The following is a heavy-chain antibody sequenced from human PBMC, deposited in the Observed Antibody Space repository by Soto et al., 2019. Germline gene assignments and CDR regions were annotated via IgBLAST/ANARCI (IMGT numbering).Heavy chain of an antibody. D-gene: IGHD3-22*01. Sequence: EVQLLESGGGFVQPGGSLRLSCKASGFMFNYYVMSWVRQAPGKGLEWVSPMSDNGDSVKGRFTISRDNSKNTLYRQMTSLRAEDTAVYYCAKSLYYYDRNREGAFDAWGHGTEVIVSS. CDR2: MSDNG. CDR1: GFMFNYYV. V-gene: IGHV3-23*01. J-gene: IGHJ3*01. CDR3: AKSLYYYDRNREGAFDA.